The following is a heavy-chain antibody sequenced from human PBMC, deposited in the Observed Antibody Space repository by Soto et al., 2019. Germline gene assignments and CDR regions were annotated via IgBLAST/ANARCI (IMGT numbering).Heavy chain of an antibody. Sequence: PSETLSLTCTVSSGSISSNDYFWNWIRQPPGKGLEWIGYIYYNGDTYYNPSLKTRVTISIDLSKNQFSLKLSSVTAADAAVYFCARDRGSRYSSGSFDYWGQGALVTVSS. D-gene: IGHD3-10*01. CDR1: SGSISSNDYF. J-gene: IGHJ4*02. CDR3: ARDRGSRYSSGSFDY. V-gene: IGHV4-30-4*01. CDR2: IYYNGDT.